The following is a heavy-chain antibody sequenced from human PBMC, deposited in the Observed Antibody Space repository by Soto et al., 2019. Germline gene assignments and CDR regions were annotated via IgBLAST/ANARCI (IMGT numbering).Heavy chain of an antibody. CDR2: ISYDGSNK. J-gene: IGHJ4*02. V-gene: IGHV3-30-3*01. CDR3: AGGSYRPVGATNY. Sequence: GGSLRLSCAASGFTFSSYAMHWVRQAPGKGLEWVAVISYDGSNKYYADSVKGRFTISRDNSKNTLYLQMNSLRAEDTAVYYCAGGSYRPVGATNYWGQGTLVTVSS. CDR1: GFTFSSYA. D-gene: IGHD1-26*01.